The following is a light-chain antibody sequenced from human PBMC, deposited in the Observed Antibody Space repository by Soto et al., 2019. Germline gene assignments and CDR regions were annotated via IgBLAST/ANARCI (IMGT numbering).Light chain of an antibody. V-gene: IGKV3-20*01. CDR1: QSVSSSY. J-gene: IGKJ1*01. CDR3: QQYGNSPWA. CDR2: DVS. Sequence: EIVLTQSPGTLSLSPGERATLSCRASQSVSSSYLACYQQKPGRAPRLLIHDVSRRATGIPDRFSGSGSGTDFTLTISRLEPEDFAVYYCQQYGNSPWAFGQGTKVDIK.